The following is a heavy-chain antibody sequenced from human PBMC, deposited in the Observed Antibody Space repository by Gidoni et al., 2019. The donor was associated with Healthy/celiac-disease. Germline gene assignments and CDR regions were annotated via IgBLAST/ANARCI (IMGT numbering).Heavy chain of an antibody. Sequence: EVPLLVSGGGLVQPGGSLSLLCAAPVSTFSSYAMSWVRQAPGKGLEWVSAISGSGGSTYYADSVKGRCTISRDNSKNTLYLQMNSLRAEDTAVYYCAKDSVVSPGGGFDIWGQGTMVTVFS. D-gene: IGHD2-15*01. V-gene: IGHV3-23*01. CDR1: VSTFSSYA. J-gene: IGHJ3*02. CDR2: ISGSGGST. CDR3: AKDSVVSPGGGFDI.